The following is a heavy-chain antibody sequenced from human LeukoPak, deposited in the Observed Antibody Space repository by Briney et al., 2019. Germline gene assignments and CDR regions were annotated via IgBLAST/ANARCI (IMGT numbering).Heavy chain of an antibody. CDR1: GYTFTNYY. CDR3: AGSGGFYYFDY. V-gene: IGHV1-46*01. J-gene: IGHJ4*02. Sequence: ASVKVSFKASGYTFTNYYFHWVRQAPGQRLEWMGIINSSGGSTTYAHKFQGKIIMTTDTSTSTVYMELSSLRSEDTAVYYCAGSGGFYYFDYWGQGTLVTVSS. CDR2: INSSGGST. D-gene: IGHD1-26*01.